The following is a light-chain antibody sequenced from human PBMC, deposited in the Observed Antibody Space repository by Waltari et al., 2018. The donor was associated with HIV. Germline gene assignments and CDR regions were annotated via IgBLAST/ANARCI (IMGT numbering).Light chain of an antibody. J-gene: IGLJ2*01. V-gene: IGLV2-23*01. Sequence: QSALTQPASVSGSPGQSITISCTGTSSDVGYYGLVSWYQQHPGKAPKLMIYEGNKRPSGISNRFSGSKSGNTASRTISGLQAEDEADYYCCSYATSSTLVFGGGTNLTVL. CDR1: SSDVGYYGL. CDR3: CSYATSSTLV. CDR2: EGN.